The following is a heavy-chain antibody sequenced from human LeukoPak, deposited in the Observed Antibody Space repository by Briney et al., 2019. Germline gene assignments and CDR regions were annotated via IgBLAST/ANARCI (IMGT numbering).Heavy chain of an antibody. V-gene: IGHV4-59*01. CDR2: IYYSGST. CDR3: ARGLDHDSSGYYHEKSFDY. CDR1: GGSISSYY. D-gene: IGHD3-22*01. J-gene: IGHJ4*02. Sequence: SETLSLTCTVSGGSISSYYWSWIREPPGKGLEWIGYIYYSGSTNYNPSLKSRVTISVDTSKNQFSLKLSSVTAADTAVYYCARGLDHDSSGYYHEKSFDYWGQGTLVTVSS.